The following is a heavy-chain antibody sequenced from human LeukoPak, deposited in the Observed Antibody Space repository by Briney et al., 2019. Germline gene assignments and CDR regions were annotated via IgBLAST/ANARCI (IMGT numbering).Heavy chain of an antibody. V-gene: IGHV1-2*02. CDR1: GYTFTGYY. D-gene: IGHD6-19*01. Sequence: PGASVKVSCKASGYTFTGYYMHWVRQAPGQGLEWMGWINPNSGGTNYAQKFQGRVTMTRDTSISTAYMELSSLRSEDMAVYYCAREHSSGWYGFDYWGQGTLVTVSS. J-gene: IGHJ4*02. CDR3: AREHSSGWYGFDY. CDR2: INPNSGGT.